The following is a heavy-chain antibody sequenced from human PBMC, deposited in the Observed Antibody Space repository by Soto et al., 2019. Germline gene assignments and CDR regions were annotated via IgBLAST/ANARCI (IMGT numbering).Heavy chain of an antibody. D-gene: IGHD3-3*01. J-gene: IGHJ4*02. V-gene: IGHV4-61*03. Sequence: PSETLSLTRTVSGGSVSSGSYYWHWIRQPPGKRLEWIGYISYSGITHYSPSLKSRGAIAIDTSKNHFSLKLSSVTAADTAVYYCARRSSFGFDSWGQGTLDT. CDR2: ISYSGIT. CDR1: GGSVSSGSYY. CDR3: ARRSSFGFDS.